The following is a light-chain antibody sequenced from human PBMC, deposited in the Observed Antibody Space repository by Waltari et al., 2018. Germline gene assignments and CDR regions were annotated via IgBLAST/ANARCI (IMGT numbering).Light chain of an antibody. V-gene: IGKV3-20*01. CDR2: GAS. J-gene: IGKJ3*01. Sequence: EIVLTQSPGTLSLSPGERATLSCRASQSVSSSSLAWYQQKPGQAPRLLIYGASSRATGIPDRFSGSGYGTDFTLTISRLEPEDFAVYYCQQYGSSPFTFGPGTKVDIK. CDR1: QSVSSSS. CDR3: QQYGSSPFT.